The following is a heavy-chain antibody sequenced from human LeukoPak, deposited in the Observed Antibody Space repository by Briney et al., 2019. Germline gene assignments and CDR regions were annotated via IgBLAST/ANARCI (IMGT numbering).Heavy chain of an antibody. J-gene: IGHJ5*02. CDR1: GGSISSGYSY. CDR3: ARKIRFRNWFDP. V-gene: IGHV4-61*09. D-gene: IGHD3-3*01. CDR2: IYTSGKI. Sequence: SETLSLTCTVSGGSISSGYSYWTWVRQPAGKGLEWMGHIYTSGKIDYNPSLESRVTISVDTSKNQFSLRLNSVTAADTAVYYCARKIRFRNWFDPWGQGTLVTVSS.